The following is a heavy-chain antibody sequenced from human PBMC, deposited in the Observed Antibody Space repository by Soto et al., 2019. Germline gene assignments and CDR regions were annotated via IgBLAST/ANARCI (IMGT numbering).Heavy chain of an antibody. Sequence: EVQLVESGGGLVKPGGSLRFSCAASGFTFSTFSMDWVRHAPGQGLEWVSSISSRGTYVYYADSVKGRFTISKDNANNLLFLQMNSLRAEDTAVYYCARQVPYSSHRMDVWGQGTTVTVSS. J-gene: IGHJ6*02. CDR1: GFTFSTFS. CDR2: ISSRGTYV. V-gene: IGHV3-21*06. CDR3: ARQVPYSSHRMDV. D-gene: IGHD3-22*01.